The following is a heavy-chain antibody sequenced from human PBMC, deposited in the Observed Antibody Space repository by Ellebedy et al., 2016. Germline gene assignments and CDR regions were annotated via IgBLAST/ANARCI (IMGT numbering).Heavy chain of an antibody. J-gene: IGHJ3*02. V-gene: IGHV3-11*01. CDR2: MSTSGTTI. Sequence: GESLKISXVASGFTFSDYYMSWIRQAPGKGLECISYMSTSGTTIYNADSVKGRFTISRDNAKNSVYLQMNNLRAEDTAMYYCARFSFDTTGFFFGGNDAFDIWGQGTMVIVSS. CDR1: GFTFSDYY. D-gene: IGHD3-22*01. CDR3: ARFSFDTTGFFFGGNDAFDI.